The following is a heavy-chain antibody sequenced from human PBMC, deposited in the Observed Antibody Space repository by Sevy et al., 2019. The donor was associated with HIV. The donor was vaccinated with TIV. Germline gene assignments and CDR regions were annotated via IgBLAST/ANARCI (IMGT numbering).Heavy chain of an antibody. CDR2: INHSGST. Sequence: SETLYLTCAVYGGSFSGYYWSWIRQPPGKGLEWIGEINHSGSTNYNPSLKSRVTISVDTSKNQFSLKLSSVTAADTAVYYCARGITGYYYGSGSYRYYYYMDVWGKGTTVTVSS. CDR3: ARGITGYYYGSGSYRYYYYMDV. V-gene: IGHV4-34*01. J-gene: IGHJ6*03. CDR1: GGSFSGYY. D-gene: IGHD3-10*01.